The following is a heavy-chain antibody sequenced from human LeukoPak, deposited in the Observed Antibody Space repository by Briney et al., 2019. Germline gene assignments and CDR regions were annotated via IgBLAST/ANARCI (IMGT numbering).Heavy chain of an antibody. CDR1: GYSFTSYA. CDR3: ARDPLRSTWSTYYNALDV. V-gene: IGHV1-18*01. CDR2: ISAYNGNT. J-gene: IGHJ6*02. D-gene: IGHD6-13*01. Sequence: GASVKASCKASGYSFTSYAINWVRQAPGQGLEWMGWISAYNGNTDHAQKFQGRVTMTTDRSTSTAYMELRSLTSDDTAVYYCARDPLRSTWSTYYNALDVWGQGTALTVSS.